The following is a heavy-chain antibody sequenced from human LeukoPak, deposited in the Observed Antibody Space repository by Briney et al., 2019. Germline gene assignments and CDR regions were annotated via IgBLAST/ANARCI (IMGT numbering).Heavy chain of an antibody. CDR3: ARDLVGYSYGYGFDY. V-gene: IGHV1-18*01. CDR1: GYTFTSYG. Sequence: ASVKVSCKASGYTFTSYGISWVRQAPGQGLEWMGWISAYNGNTNYAQKLQGRVTMTTDTSTGTAYMELRSLRSDDTAVYYCARDLVGYSYGYGFDYWGQGTLVTVSS. J-gene: IGHJ4*02. CDR2: ISAYNGNT. D-gene: IGHD5-18*01.